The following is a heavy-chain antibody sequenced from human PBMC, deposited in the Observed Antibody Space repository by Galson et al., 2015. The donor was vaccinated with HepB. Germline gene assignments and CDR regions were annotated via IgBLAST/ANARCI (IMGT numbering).Heavy chain of an antibody. V-gene: IGHV4-59*08. CDR2: VYYSGNT. Sequence: SETLSLTCSVSGGSISSDYWSWVRQPPWKGLEWIGSVYYSGNTNYNPSLKSRVTISVDTSKKQFSLRLTSVTAADTAVYYCARQTTLWFGELSVPAYSDLWGRGTLVTVSA. J-gene: IGHJ2*01. D-gene: IGHD3-10*01. CDR3: ARQTTLWFGELSVPAYSDL. CDR1: GGSISSDY.